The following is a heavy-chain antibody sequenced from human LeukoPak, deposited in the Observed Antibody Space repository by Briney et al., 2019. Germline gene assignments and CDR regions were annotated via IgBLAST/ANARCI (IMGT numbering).Heavy chain of an antibody. D-gene: IGHD1-26*01. V-gene: IGHV4-59*08. J-gene: IGHJ4*02. Sequence: SETLSLTCTVSGGSIGSYYWSWVRQPPGKGLEWIGYIYYSGSTNYNPSLKSRVTISVDTSKNQFSLKLSSVTAADTAVYYCARRGHDGPWEPYFDYWGQGTLVTVSS. CDR1: GGSIGSYY. CDR2: IYYSGST. CDR3: ARRGHDGPWEPYFDY.